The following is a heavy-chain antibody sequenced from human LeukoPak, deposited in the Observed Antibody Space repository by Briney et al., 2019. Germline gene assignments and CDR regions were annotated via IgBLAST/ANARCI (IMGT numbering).Heavy chain of an antibody. CDR3: AKGGYCSSHSWYADYYYYSGMDV. CDR1: GFTFSSYA. Sequence: GGSLRLSCAASGFTFSSYAMSCVREAPREGLEWVSPISVSGGSAYYADSVTGRLTISRDNSTTSLYLKMSSLRAEDRAVYYCAKGGYCSSHSWYADYYYYSGMDVWGQGTTVTVS. CDR2: ISVSGGSA. J-gene: IGHJ6*02. D-gene: IGHD2-2*01. V-gene: IGHV3-23*01.